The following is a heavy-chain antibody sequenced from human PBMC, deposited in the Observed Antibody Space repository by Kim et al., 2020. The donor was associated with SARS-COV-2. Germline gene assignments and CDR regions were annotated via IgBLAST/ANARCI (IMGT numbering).Heavy chain of an antibody. CDR2: IWYDGSNK. J-gene: IGHJ4*02. Sequence: GGSLRLSCAASGFTFSSYGMHWVRQAPGKGLEWVAVIWYDGSNKYYADSVKGRFTISRDNSKNTLYLQMNSLRAEDTAVYYCAKGGAVAGRRRYFVDYWGQGTLVTVSS. D-gene: IGHD6-19*01. V-gene: IGHV3-33*06. CDR1: GFTFSSYG. CDR3: AKGGAVAGRRRYFVDY.